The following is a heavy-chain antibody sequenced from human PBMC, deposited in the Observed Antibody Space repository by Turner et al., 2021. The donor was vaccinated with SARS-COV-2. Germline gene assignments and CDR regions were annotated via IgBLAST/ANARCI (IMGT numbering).Heavy chain of an antibody. J-gene: IGHJ3*01. CDR1: GGSISRTSYY. D-gene: IGHD1-26*01. CDR3: ASPAWELRPIVALDV. CDR2: VYYSGLT. Sequence: QVQVQDSGPGLVKPSETLTVKCTVSGGSISRTSYYWAWIRQPPGKGLEWIGNVYYSGLTVANPSLDSRLTISVNTSKNQFYLHLRSVTIADSAVYYGASPAWELRPIVALDVWGPGTMVTVSS. V-gene: IGHV4-39*01.